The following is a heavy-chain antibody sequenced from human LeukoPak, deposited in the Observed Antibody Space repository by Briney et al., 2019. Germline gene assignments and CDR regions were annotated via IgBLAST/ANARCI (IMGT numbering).Heavy chain of an antibody. J-gene: IGHJ4*02. CDR2: IYPGDSDT. CDR1: GYSFTSYW. V-gene: IGHV5-51*01. Sequence: GESLKISRKGSGYSFTSYWIGWVRQMPGKGLEWMGIIYPGDSDTRYSPSFQGQVTISADKSISTAYLQWSSLKASDTAMYYCARHGYSSSSPAWVDYWGQGTLVTVSS. CDR3: ARHGYSSSSPAWVDY. D-gene: IGHD6-6*01.